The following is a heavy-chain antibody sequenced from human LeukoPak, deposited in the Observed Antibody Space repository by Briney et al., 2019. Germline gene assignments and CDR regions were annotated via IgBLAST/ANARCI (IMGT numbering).Heavy chain of an antibody. D-gene: IGHD1-26*01. CDR3: ARDVSGISPGYFDY. J-gene: IGHJ4*02. CDR2: IHYSGIT. V-gene: IGHV4-59*01. Sequence: PSVTLSLACTVSGGSITAYYWNWIREPPGKGLEWIGYIHYSGITNYNPSLESRVTTSVDTSKNQISLKLSSVTAADTAVYYCARDVSGISPGYFDYWGPGTLVTVSS. CDR1: GGSITAYY.